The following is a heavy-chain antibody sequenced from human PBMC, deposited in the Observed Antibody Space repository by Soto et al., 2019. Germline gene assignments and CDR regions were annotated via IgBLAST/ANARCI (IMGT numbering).Heavy chain of an antibody. V-gene: IGHV3-30-3*01. D-gene: IGHD2-2*01. Sequence: QVQLVESGGGVVQPGRSPRLSCAASGFTFSSYAMHWVRQAPGKGLEWVAVISYDGSNKYYADSVKGRFTISRDNSKNTLYLQMNSLRAEDTAVYYCARGGEYQLLSRYYGMDVWGQGTTVTVSS. CDR1: GFTFSSYA. CDR3: ARGGEYQLLSRYYGMDV. J-gene: IGHJ6*02. CDR2: ISYDGSNK.